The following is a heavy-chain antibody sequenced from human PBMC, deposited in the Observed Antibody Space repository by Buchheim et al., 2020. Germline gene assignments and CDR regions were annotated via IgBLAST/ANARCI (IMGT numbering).Heavy chain of an antibody. J-gene: IGHJ6*02. CDR3: AREGLRYFDWLLLYYYYGMDV. V-gene: IGHV1-69*04. CDR2: IIPILGIA. D-gene: IGHD3-9*01. CDR1: GGTFSSYA. Sequence: QVQLVQSGAEVKKPGSSVKVSCKASGGTFSSYAISWVRQAPGQGLEWMGRIIPILGIANYAQKFQGRVTITADQSTSTAYMELSSLRSEDTAVYYCAREGLRYFDWLLLYYYYGMDVWGQGTT.